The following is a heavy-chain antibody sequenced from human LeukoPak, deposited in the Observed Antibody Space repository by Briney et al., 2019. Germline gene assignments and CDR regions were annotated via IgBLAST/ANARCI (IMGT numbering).Heavy chain of an antibody. CDR1: GFTFSSYA. CDR2: ISSDGSIK. D-gene: IGHD3-3*01. Sequence: HPGGSLRLSCAASGFTFSSYAMHWVRQAPGKGLEWVAVISSDGSIKVYADSVKGRFTLSRDNSINTVDLQMNSLRAEDTAVYYCVKEYHSRGFGAYFDYWGQGTLVTVSS. V-gene: IGHV3-30*04. J-gene: IGHJ4*02. CDR3: VKEYHSRGFGAYFDY.